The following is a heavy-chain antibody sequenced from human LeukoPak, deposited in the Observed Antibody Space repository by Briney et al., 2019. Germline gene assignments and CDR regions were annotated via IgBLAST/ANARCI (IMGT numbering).Heavy chain of an antibody. D-gene: IGHD1-1*01. J-gene: IGHJ6*02. CDR2: IRSKANSYAT. CDR1: GFTFSGSA. CDR3: TRMSVQLELNV. Sequence: GGSLRLSCAASGFTFSGSAMHWVRQASGKGLEWVGRIRSKANSYATAYAASVKGRFTISRDDSKNTAYLQMNSLKTEDTAVYYCTRMSVQLELNVWGQGTTVTVSS. V-gene: IGHV3-73*01.